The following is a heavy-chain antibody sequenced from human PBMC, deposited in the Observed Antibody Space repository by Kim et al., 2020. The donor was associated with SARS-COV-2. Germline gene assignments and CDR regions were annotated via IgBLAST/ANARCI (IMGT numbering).Heavy chain of an antibody. CDR1: GGSFSGYY. Sequence: SETLSLTCAVYGGSFSGYYWSWIRQPPGKGLEWIGEINHSGITTYNPPLKSRVTISVDTSKNQLSLKLSSVTAADTALYYCARDPQHQVWGSYRYFDYWGQRTQVTVSS. D-gene: IGHD3-16*02. V-gene: IGHV4-34*01. CDR3: ARDPQHQVWGSYRYFDY. CDR2: INHSGIT. J-gene: IGHJ4*02.